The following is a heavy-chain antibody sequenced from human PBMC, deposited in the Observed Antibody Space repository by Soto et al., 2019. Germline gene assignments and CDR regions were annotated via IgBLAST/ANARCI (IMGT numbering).Heavy chain of an antibody. V-gene: IGHV5-51*01. CDR1: GYTFSNFW. D-gene: IGHD6-13*01. J-gene: IGHJ4*02. CDR2: IYPGDHET. CDR3: ARSPRSSPYFDY. Sequence: LKISCQSSGYTFSNFWIGWVRQLPGKGLEWMGIIYPGDHETRYSPSFHGKVTISADRSINTAYLQWNSLEASDTAFYFCARSPRSSPYFDYWSQGTLVTVSS.